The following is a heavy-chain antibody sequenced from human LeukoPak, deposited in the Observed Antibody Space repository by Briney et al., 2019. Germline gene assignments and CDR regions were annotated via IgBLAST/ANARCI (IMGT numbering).Heavy chain of an antibody. CDR2: INSDGSDT. CDR3: ARVGSGRRAFDI. V-gene: IGHV3-74*01. D-gene: IGHD3-10*01. Sequence: GGSLRLSCAASGFSLRSHLMHWVRQAPGKGLVWVSRINSDGSDTNYADSVKGRFTISRDNAKNTLYLQMHSLRVEDTAVYYCARVGSGRRAFDIWGQGTMVSVSS. CDR1: GFSLRSHL. J-gene: IGHJ3*02.